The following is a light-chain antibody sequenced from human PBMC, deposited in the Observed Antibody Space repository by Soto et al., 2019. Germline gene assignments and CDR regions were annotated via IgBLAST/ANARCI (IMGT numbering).Light chain of an antibody. CDR3: SSYTTISTVL. CDR1: TSDVGGYNL. J-gene: IGLJ2*01. CDR2: EGT. V-gene: IGLV2-14*02. Sequence: QSALTQPASVSGSPGQSITISCSGTTSDVGGYNLVSWYQQHTAKAPKLLIYEGTQRPSGVSSRFSGSRSGNTASLTISGLQAEDEADYYCSSYTTISTVLFGGGTKLTVL.